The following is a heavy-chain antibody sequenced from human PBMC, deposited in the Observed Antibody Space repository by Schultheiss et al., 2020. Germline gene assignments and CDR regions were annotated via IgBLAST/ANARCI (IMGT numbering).Heavy chain of an antibody. D-gene: IGHD2-2*02. V-gene: IGHV4-59*01. Sequence: SETLSLTCTVSGGPLSSYYWSWIRQPPGKGLEWIGYIYYSGSTNYNPSLKSRVTISLDRSKNQFSLKMTSVTTVDTAVYYCARALNTEFDSWGQGTLVTVSS. J-gene: IGHJ4*02. CDR2: IYYSGST. CDR1: GGPLSSYY. CDR3: ARALNTEFDS.